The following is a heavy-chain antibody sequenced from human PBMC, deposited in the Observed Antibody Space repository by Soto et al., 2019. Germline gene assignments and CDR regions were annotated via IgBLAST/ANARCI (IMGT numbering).Heavy chain of an antibody. CDR3: ARYSSPYSYSDWFDP. V-gene: IGHV4-39*01. Sequence: QLQLQESGPGLVKPSETLSLTCTVSGDSISSNGYHWGWIRQPPGKGLEWIASVSYSGTTYYHPSLKSRVTISVDPSKNQFSLKLSSVTAAGTAVYYCARYSSPYSYSDWFDPWGQGTLVTVSS. J-gene: IGHJ5*02. D-gene: IGHD1-26*01. CDR1: GDSISSNGYH. CDR2: VSYSGTT.